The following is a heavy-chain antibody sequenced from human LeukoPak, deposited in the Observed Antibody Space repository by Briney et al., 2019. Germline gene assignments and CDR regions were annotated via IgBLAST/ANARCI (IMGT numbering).Heavy chain of an antibody. CDR3: AKTVSGSHSYQGGDY. J-gene: IGHJ4*02. CDR2: ISGSGGNT. D-gene: IGHD3-16*02. V-gene: IGHV3-23*01. CDR1: GFTFSSYA. Sequence: GSLRLSCAASGFTFSSYAMSWVRQAPGKGLEWVSAISGSGGNTYYADSVKGRFTMSRDNSKNTLYLQINSLRAEDTAVYFCAKTVSGSHSYQGGDYWGQGTLVTVST.